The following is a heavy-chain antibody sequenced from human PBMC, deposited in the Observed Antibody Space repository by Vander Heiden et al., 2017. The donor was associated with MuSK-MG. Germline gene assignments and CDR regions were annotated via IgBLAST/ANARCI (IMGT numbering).Heavy chain of an antibody. D-gene: IGHD3-16*01. V-gene: IGHV4-59*08. J-gene: IGHJ4*02. CDR2: IYYGNT. CDR3: ARLATRLGGGTYFDY. Sequence: QVQLQESGLGLVKPSETLSLTCTVSGRSIIGDYWGWIRQSPDKGLEWIGHIYYGNTNYNPSLKSRVTISEDTSKNQFSLKVTSVTAADTAVFYCARLATRLGGGTYFDYWGQGILVTVSS. CDR1: GRSIIGDY.